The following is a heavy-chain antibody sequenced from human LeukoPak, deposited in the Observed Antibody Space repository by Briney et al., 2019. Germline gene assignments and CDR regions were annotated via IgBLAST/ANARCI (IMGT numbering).Heavy chain of an antibody. Sequence: GGSLRLSCAASRFSFSTYPMGWVRRAPGKGLEWVSGISASGDVTFHADPVKGWFTISRDNSKNTLYLQMNSLRAEDTAVYYCAKVGVNAAAGGSFFDYWGQGTLVTVSS. CDR1: RFSFSTYP. D-gene: IGHD6-13*01. V-gene: IGHV3-23*01. CDR3: AKVGVNAAAGGSFFDY. CDR2: ISASGDVT. J-gene: IGHJ4*02.